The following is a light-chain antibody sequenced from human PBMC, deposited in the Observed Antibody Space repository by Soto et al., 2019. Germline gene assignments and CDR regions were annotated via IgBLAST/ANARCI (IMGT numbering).Light chain of an antibody. CDR1: QGISTY. V-gene: IGKV3-11*01. J-gene: IGKJ2*01. CDR3: QQRTDWPRTYT. Sequence: EVVLTQSPVTLSLSPGERATLSCRASQGISTYLAWYQHKPGQAPRLLIYDASNRATGIPARFSGIGSGTDFTLTISSLEPEDFAVYYCQQRTDWPRTYTFGQGTKLEIK. CDR2: DAS.